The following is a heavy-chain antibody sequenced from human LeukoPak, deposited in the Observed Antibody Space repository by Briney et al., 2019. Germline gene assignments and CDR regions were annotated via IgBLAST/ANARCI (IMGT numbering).Heavy chain of an antibody. D-gene: IGHD3-22*01. CDR1: GFTFINSA. CDR3: AADPSYSSGYRYYFDY. J-gene: IGHJ4*02. CDR2: IVVCSGNT. Sequence: SVKVSCKTSGFTFINSAVQWVRQARGQRLEWIGWIVVCSGNTNYAQKFQERVTITRDMSTSTAYMELSSLRSEDTAVYYCAADPSYSSGYRYYFDYWGQGTLVTVSS. V-gene: IGHV1-58*01.